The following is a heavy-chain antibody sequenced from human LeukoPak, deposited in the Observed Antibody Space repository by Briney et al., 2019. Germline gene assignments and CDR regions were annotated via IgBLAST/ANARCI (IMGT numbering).Heavy chain of an antibody. V-gene: IGHV3-30*18. J-gene: IGHJ6*02. Sequence: GGSLRLSCAASGFTFSSYGMHWVRQAPGKGLEWVAVISYDGSNKYYADSVKGRFTNSRDNSKNTLYLQMNSLRAEDTAVYYCAKGGGSYPYYYYGMDVWGQGTTVTVSS. D-gene: IGHD1-26*01. CDR3: AKGGGSYPYYYYGMDV. CDR1: GFTFSSYG. CDR2: ISYDGSNK.